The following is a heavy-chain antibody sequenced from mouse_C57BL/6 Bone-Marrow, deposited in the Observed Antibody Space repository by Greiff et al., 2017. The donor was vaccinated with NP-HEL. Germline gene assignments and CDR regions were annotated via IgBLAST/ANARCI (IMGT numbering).Heavy chain of an antibody. CDR3: ARCSNYPYWYFDV. J-gene: IGHJ1*03. D-gene: IGHD2-5*01. CDR2: INSDGGST. CDR1: EYEFPSHD. Sequence: EVKLMESGGGLVQPGESLKLSCESNEYEFPSHDMSWVRKTPEKRLELVAAINSDGGSTYYPDTMERRFIISRDNTKKTLYLQMSSLRSEDTALYYCARCSNYPYWYFDVWGTGTTVTVSS. V-gene: IGHV5-2*01.